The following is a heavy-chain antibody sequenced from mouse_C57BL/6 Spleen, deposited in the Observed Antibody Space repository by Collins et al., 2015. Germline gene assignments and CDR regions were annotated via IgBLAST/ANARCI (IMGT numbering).Heavy chain of an antibody. Sequence: DVQLQESGPGLVKPSQSLSLTCTVTGYSITSDYAWNWIRQFPGNKLEWMGYISYSGSTSYNPSLKSRISITRDTSKNQFFLQLNSVTTEDTGTYYCATMITAWFAYWGQGTLVTVSA. D-gene: IGHD2-4*01. CDR2: ISYSGST. CDR3: ATMITAWFAY. V-gene: IGHV3-2*02. CDR1: GYSITSDYA. J-gene: IGHJ3*01.